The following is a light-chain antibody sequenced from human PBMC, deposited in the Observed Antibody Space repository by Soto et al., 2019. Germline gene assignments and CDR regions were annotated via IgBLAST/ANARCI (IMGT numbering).Light chain of an antibody. CDR2: DNT. V-gene: IGLV1-40*01. Sequence: QAVVTQPPSVSGAPGQRVTISCTGSRSNIGAGYAVHRYQQLPGTAPKLLIYDNTNRPSGVPDRFSASESGTSASLAITGLQSEDEADYYCQSYDTSLSASVFGGGTKLTVL. CDR3: QSYDTSLSASV. J-gene: IGLJ2*01. CDR1: RSNIGAGYA.